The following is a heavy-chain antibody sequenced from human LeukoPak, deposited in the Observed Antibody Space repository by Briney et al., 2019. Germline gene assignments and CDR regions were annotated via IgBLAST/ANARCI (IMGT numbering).Heavy chain of an antibody. D-gene: IGHD2-15*01. CDR3: AKSKEDCCGSFDP. CDR2: ISASTSTT. V-gene: IGHV3-23*01. J-gene: IGHJ5*02. Sequence: PGGSLRLSCAASGFTFSNYAMSWVRQSPGEGLEWVSAISASTSTTYYADSVRGRFTISRDISKNTLYLQMNSLRVEDTAVYYCAKSKEDCCGSFDPWGQGTLVTVSS. CDR1: GFTFSNYA.